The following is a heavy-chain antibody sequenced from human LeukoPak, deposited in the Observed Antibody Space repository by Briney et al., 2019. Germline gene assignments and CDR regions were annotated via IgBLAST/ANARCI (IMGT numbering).Heavy chain of an antibody. J-gene: IGHJ4*02. CDR3: ARRGYSGYEDFDC. V-gene: IGHV4-4*02. CDR2: IYHSGST. CDR1: GGSISSSNW. D-gene: IGHD5-12*01. Sequence: SGTLSLTCAVSGGSISSSNWWSWVRQPPGKGLEWIGEIYHSGSTNYNPSLKSRVTIAVDKSKNQFSLKLSSVTAADTAVYYCARRGYSGYEDFDCWGQGTLVTVSS.